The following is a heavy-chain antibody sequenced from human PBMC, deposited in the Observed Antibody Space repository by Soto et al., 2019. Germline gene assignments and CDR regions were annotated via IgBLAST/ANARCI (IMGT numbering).Heavy chain of an antibody. CDR2: ISYDGSNT. CDR1: GFTFSSYG. J-gene: IGHJ4*02. CDR3: XXXXVLRFLEWLPPPIDY. V-gene: IGHV3-30*03. Sequence: QVQLVESGGGVVQPGRSLRLSCAASGFTFSSYGMHWVRQAPGKGLEGVAVISYDGSNTYYADSVKGRLTISRDNSKNSLYXXXNSLXAXXXXXXXXXXXXVLRFLEWLPPPIDYWGQGTLVTVSS. D-gene: IGHD3-3*01.